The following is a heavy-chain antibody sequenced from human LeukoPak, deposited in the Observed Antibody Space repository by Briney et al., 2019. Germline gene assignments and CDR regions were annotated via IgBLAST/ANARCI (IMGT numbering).Heavy chain of an antibody. CDR1: GYSISSGYY. Sequence: SETLSLTCAVSGYSISSGYYRGWIRQPPGKGLEWIGSIYHSGSTYYNPSLKSRVTISVDTSKNQFSLKLSSVTAAHTAVYYCARHRGFDYGDYELDYWGQGTLVTVSS. J-gene: IGHJ4*02. CDR3: ARHRGFDYGDYELDY. D-gene: IGHD4-17*01. CDR2: IYHSGST. V-gene: IGHV4-38-2*01.